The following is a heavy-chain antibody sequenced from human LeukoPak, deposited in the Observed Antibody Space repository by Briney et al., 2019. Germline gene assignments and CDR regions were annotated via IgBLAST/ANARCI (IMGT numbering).Heavy chain of an antibody. CDR3: ATAAGENGGYWFDP. V-gene: IGHV1-24*01. CDR1: GYTFTGYY. CDR2: FDPEDGET. D-gene: IGHD7-27*01. J-gene: IGHJ5*02. Sequence: ASVKVSCKASGYTFTGYYMHWVRQAPGKGLEWMGGFDPEDGETIYAQKFQGRVTMTEDTSTDTAYMGLSSLRSEDTAVYYCATAAGENGGYWFDPWGQGTLVTVSS.